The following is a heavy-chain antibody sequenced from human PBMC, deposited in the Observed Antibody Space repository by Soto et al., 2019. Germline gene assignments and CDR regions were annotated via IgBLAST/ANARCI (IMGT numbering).Heavy chain of an antibody. CDR3: ARGLLGGAAN. CDR2: IDHSGGT. V-gene: IGHV4-34*01. CDR1: GGSFSGYY. D-gene: IGHD3-16*01. Sequence: QVQLQQWGAGLAKPSETLSITCAVYGGSFSGYYWGWIRQPPGKGLEWIGEIDHSGGTNYTPFLKGRVTISVDTSKNQFSLKLTSVTAADTAVYYCARGLLGGAANWGQGTLVAVSS. J-gene: IGHJ4*02.